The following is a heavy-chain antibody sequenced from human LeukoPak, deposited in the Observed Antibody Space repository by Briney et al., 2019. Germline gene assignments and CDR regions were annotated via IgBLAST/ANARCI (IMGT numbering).Heavy chain of an antibody. CDR1: GFTFSSYG. CDR3: AKESGYNYGFGIGDDAFDI. Sequence: PGGSLRLSCAGSGFTFSSYGMHWVRQAPGKGLEWVAFTRYDGSNKYYADSVKGRFTISRDNNKNTLHLQMNSLRTEDTAVYYCAKESGYNYGFGIGDDAFDIWGQGTMVTVSS. CDR2: TRYDGSNK. J-gene: IGHJ3*02. V-gene: IGHV3-30*02. D-gene: IGHD5-18*01.